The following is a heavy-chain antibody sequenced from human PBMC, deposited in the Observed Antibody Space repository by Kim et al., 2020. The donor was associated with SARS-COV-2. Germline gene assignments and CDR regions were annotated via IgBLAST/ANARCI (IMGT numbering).Heavy chain of an antibody. CDR2: ISGSGGST. D-gene: IGHD2-2*01. CDR1: GFTFSSYA. CDR3: AKVGGTSRQLYYYYGMDV. J-gene: IGHJ6*02. Sequence: GGSLRLSCAASGFTFSSYAMSWVRQAPGKGLEWVSAISGSGGSTYYADSVKGRFTISRDNSKNTLYLQMNSLRAEDTAVYYCAKVGGTSRQLYYYYGMDVWGQGTTVTVSS. V-gene: IGHV3-23*01.